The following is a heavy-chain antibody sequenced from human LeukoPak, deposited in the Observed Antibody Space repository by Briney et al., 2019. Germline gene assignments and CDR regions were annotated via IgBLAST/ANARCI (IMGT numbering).Heavy chain of an antibody. V-gene: IGHV3-74*01. CDR2: INSDGSTT. CDR1: GFTFSTSA. CDR3: ARVATGSYDWFDP. D-gene: IGHD3-10*01. Sequence: GGSLRLSCAASGFTFSTSAMGWVRQAPGKGLVWVSRINSDGSTTSYADSVKGRFTISRDNSKNTLYLQMNSLRAEDTAVYFCARVATGSYDWFDPWGQGTLVTVSS. J-gene: IGHJ5*02.